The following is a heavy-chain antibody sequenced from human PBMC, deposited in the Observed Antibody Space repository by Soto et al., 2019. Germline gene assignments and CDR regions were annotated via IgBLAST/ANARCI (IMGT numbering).Heavy chain of an antibody. Sequence: SETLSLTCTVSGGSISSGGYYWSWIRQHPGKGLEWIGYIYYSGSTHYNPSLKSRVTISVDTSKNQFSLKLSSVTAADTAVYYCARDPRNSYGSGGWGQGTLVTVSS. J-gene: IGHJ4*02. V-gene: IGHV4-31*03. CDR1: GGSISSGGYY. CDR3: ARDPRNSYGSGG. D-gene: IGHD5-18*01. CDR2: IYYSGST.